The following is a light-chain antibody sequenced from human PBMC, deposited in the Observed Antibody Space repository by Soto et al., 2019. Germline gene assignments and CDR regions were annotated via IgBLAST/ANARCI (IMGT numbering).Light chain of an antibody. CDR1: SSDVGGYNY. CDR3: SSYTTSNTLVV. V-gene: IGLV2-14*03. J-gene: IGLJ2*01. CDR2: DVS. Sequence: QSALTQPASVYGSPGQSITISCTGTSSDVGGYNYVSWYQHHPGKAPKLMIYDVSNRPSGVSNRFSGSKSGNTASLTISGLQAEDEADYYCSSYTTSNTLVVFGGGTKVTVL.